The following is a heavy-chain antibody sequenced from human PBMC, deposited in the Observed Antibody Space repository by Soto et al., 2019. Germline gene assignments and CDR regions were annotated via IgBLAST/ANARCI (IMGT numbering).Heavy chain of an antibody. V-gene: IGHV3-15*01. D-gene: IGHD2-15*01. J-gene: IGHJ4*02. CDR2: IKSKTDGGTT. CDR3: TTGIPKRGSFDY. Sequence: EVQLVESGGGLVKPGGSLRLSCAASGFTFSNAWMSWVRQAPGKGLEWVGRIKSKTDGGTTDYAAPVKGRFTISRDDSKNTLYLQMNSLKTEDTAVYYCTTGIPKRGSFDYWGQGTLVTVSS. CDR1: GFTFSNAW.